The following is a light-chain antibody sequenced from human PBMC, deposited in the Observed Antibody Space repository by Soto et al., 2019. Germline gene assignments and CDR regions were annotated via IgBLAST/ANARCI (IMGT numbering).Light chain of an antibody. CDR3: LQDHSYPWT. CDR2: VAS. CDR1: QAIGSE. Sequence: AIQMTQSPSSLSASVGDRVTITCRAGQAIGSELGWYQQKPGKAPKLLIYVASTLQSGVPSRFSGSGSGTDFTLTISSLQPEDFATYYCLQDHSYPWTFGQGTKVEIK. V-gene: IGKV1-6*01. J-gene: IGKJ1*01.